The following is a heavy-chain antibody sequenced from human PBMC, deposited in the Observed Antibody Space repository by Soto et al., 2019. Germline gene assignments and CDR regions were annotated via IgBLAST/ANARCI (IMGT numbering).Heavy chain of an antibody. CDR1: GFSFNIYV. CDR3: AKQANSGSYSYFDY. Sequence: QVQLVESGGGVVQPERSLRLSCAASGFSFNIYVMHWVRQAPGKGLEWVAIILSDGSNQYYADSVKGRFSISRDNSRNTLYLQMNSLRAEDTAVYYCAKQANSGSYSYFDYWGQGTLVTVSS. CDR2: ILSDGSNQ. D-gene: IGHD3-10*01. J-gene: IGHJ4*02. V-gene: IGHV3-30*18.